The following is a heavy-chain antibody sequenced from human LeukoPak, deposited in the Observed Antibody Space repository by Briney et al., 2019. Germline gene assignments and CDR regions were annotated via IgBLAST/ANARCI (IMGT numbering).Heavy chain of an antibody. Sequence: SETLSLTCTVSGGSISSYYWSWIRQPPGKGLEWIGYIYYSGSTNYNPSLKSRVTISVDTSKNQFSLKLSSVTAADTAVYYCAGDTPGYGDYGYFQHWGQGTLVTVSS. CDR1: GGSISSYY. CDR2: IYYSGST. V-gene: IGHV4-59*01. D-gene: IGHD4-17*01. J-gene: IGHJ1*01. CDR3: AGDTPGYGDYGYFQH.